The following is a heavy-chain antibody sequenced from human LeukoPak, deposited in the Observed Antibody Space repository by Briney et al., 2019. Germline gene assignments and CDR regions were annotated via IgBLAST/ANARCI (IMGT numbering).Heavy chain of an antibody. D-gene: IGHD2-15*01. Sequence: ASVKVSCKASGYTFTGYYMHWVRQAPGQGLEWMGWINPNSGGTNYAQKFQGRVTMTRDTSISTAYMELSRLRSDDTAVNYCARDGDCSGGSCYPSYFDYWGQGTLVTVSS. CDR3: ARDGDCSGGSCYPSYFDY. V-gene: IGHV1-2*02. J-gene: IGHJ4*02. CDR1: GYTFTGYY. CDR2: INPNSGGT.